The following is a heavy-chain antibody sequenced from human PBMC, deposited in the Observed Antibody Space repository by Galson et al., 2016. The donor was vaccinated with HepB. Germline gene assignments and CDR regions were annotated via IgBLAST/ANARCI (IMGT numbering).Heavy chain of an antibody. J-gene: IGHJ6*02. CDR1: GGTFSSYA. Sequence: SCKASGGTFSSYAISWVRQAPGQGLEWMGGIIPIFGTTNYAQRFQGRVTITADKSTSTAYMELSSLRSEDTAVYYCARDFTTRSFDWLFYSYYAMDVWGQGTLGTVSS. D-gene: IGHD3-9*01. CDR2: IIPIFGTT. V-gene: IGHV1-69*06. CDR3: ARDFTTRSFDWLFYSYYAMDV.